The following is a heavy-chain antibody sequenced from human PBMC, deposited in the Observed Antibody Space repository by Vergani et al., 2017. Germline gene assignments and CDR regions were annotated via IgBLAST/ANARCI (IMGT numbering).Heavy chain of an antibody. V-gene: IGHV1-46*03. Sequence: QVQVVQSGAEVKKSGASVKVSCKTSGYTFSNYYMHCVRQAPGQGLEWRGIINTSGGHTNYAQKFQGRVTMTRDTSTSTVYMELSSLRSEDTAIYYCARGDYGILTGYRYWGQGTLVTVSA. CDR2: INTSGGHT. D-gene: IGHD3-9*01. J-gene: IGHJ4*02. CDR3: ARGDYGILTGYRY. CDR1: GYTFSNYY.